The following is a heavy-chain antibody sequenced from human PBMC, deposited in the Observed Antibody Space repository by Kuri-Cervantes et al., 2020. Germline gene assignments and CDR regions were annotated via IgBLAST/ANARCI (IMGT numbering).Heavy chain of an antibody. J-gene: IGHJ3*02. V-gene: IGHV4-39*07. CDR3: ARNYGGNSPLI. D-gene: IGHD4-23*01. CDR1: GGSIGNLSNH. Sequence: SETLSLTCTVSGGSIGNLSNHWGWNRQPPGKGLEWIGNIYYSGITYHNPSLKSRVSISVDTSKNQFSLKMNSVTAADTAVYYCARNYGGNSPLIWGQGTMVTDSS. CDR2: IYYSGIT.